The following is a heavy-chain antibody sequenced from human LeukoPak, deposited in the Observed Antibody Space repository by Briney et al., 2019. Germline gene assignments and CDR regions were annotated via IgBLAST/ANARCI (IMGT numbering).Heavy chain of an antibody. V-gene: IGHV4-4*07. CDR1: GASISTYY. CDR2: IYTSGST. Sequence: SETLSLTCTVSGASISTYYWCWIRQPAGEGLEWIGRIYTSGSTDYNPSPKSRVTVSVDKSKNQLSLKLSSVTAADTAVYYCAREVVPGVISTVRFDPWGQGTLVTVSS. D-gene: IGHD2-2*01. CDR3: AREVVPGVISTVRFDP. J-gene: IGHJ5*02.